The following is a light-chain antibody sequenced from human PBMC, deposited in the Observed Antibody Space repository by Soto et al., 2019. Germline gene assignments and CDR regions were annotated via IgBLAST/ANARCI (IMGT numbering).Light chain of an antibody. CDR2: GAS. Sequence: EVVMTQSPATLSVSPGVGATLSCRASQSVSSNLAWYQQKPGQAPRLLIYGASTRAAGIPARFSGSGSGTEFTLTISSLQSEDSAVYYCQQYNNWPPVTFGQGTKVDI. V-gene: IGKV3-15*01. J-gene: IGKJ1*01. CDR3: QQYNNWPPVT. CDR1: QSVSSN.